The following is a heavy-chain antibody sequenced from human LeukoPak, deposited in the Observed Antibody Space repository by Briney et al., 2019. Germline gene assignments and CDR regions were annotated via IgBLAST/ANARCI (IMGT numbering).Heavy chain of an antibody. J-gene: IGHJ5*02. CDR3: ARGAKWGGNWFDP. V-gene: IGHV4-34*01. CDR1: GGSFSGYY. CDR2: INHSGST. Sequence: SSETLSLTCAVYGGSFSGYYWSWIRQPPGKGLEWIGEINHSGSTNYNPSLKSRVTISVDTSKNQISLKLSSVTAADTAVYYCARGAKWGGNWFDPWGQGTLVTVPS. D-gene: IGHD2-8*01.